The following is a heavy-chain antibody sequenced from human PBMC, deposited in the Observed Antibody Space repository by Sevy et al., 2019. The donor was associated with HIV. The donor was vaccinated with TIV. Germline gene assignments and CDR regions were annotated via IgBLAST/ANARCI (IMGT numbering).Heavy chain of an antibody. Sequence: GGSLRLSCAASGFTFSSYSMNWVRQAPGKGLEWVSSISSSSSYIYYADSVKGRFTISRDNAKNSLYLQMNSLRAEDTAVYYCARDKTMVQGVLGMDVWGQRTTVTVSS. CDR1: GFTFSSYS. J-gene: IGHJ6*02. V-gene: IGHV3-21*01. CDR3: ARDKTMVQGVLGMDV. D-gene: IGHD3-10*01. CDR2: ISSSSSYI.